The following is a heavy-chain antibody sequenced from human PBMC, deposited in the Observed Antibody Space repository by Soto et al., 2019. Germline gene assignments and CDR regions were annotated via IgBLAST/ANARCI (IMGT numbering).Heavy chain of an antibody. J-gene: IGHJ4*02. CDR1: GGSISSYY. CDR2: IYYSGST. CDR3: ARRYGPGFDY. D-gene: IGHD4-17*01. Sequence: SDTLSVTCTVSGGSISSYYWSWIRQPPGKGLEWIGYIYYSGSTNYNPSLKSRVTISVDTSKNQFSLKLSSVTAADTAVYYCARRYGPGFDYWGQGTLVTVSS. V-gene: IGHV4-59*08.